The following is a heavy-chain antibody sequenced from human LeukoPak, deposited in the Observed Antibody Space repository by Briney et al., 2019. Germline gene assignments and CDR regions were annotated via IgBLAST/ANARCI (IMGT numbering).Heavy chain of an antibody. Sequence: GASVKVSCKASGYTFTSYGISWVRQAPGQGLEWMGRIIPILGIANYAQKFQGRVTITADKSTSTAYMELSSLRSEDTAVYYCARGRGYYDSSGYYDYWGQGTLVTVSS. D-gene: IGHD3-22*01. J-gene: IGHJ4*02. CDR3: ARGRGYYDSSGYYDY. CDR1: GYTFTSYG. CDR2: IIPILGIA. V-gene: IGHV1-69*04.